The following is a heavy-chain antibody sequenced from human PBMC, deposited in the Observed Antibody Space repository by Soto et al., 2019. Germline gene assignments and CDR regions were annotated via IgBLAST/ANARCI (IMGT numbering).Heavy chain of an antibody. D-gene: IGHD5-12*01. CDR1: GYTFTSYY. J-gene: IGHJ6*02. CDR2: INPSGGST. Sequence: QVQLVQSGAEVKKPGASVKVSCKASGYTFTSYYMHWVRQAPGQGLEWMGIINPSGGSTSYAQKFQGRVTMIRDTSTSTVYMELSSLRSEDTAVYYCARVIYSGYDFLYYYGMDVWGQGTTVTVSS. CDR3: ARVIYSGYDFLYYYGMDV. V-gene: IGHV1-46*01.